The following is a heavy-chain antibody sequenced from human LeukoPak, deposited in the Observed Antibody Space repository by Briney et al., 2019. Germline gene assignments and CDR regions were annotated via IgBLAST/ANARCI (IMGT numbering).Heavy chain of an antibody. CDR3: ASSRGYSPLFDY. J-gene: IGHJ4*02. D-gene: IGHD5-12*01. CDR2: IYYSGST. Sequence: SQTLSLTCTVSGGSISSGGYYWSWIRQHPWKGLEWLGYIYYSGSTYYNPSLKSRVTISVDTSKNQFSLKLSSVTAADTAVYYCASSRGYSPLFDYWGQGALVTVSS. V-gene: IGHV4-31*03. CDR1: GGSISSGGYY.